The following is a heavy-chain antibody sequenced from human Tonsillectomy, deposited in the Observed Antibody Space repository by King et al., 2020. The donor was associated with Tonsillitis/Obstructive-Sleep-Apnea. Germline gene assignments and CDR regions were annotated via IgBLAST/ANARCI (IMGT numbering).Heavy chain of an antibody. CDR3: ARVGQDYDSTPYYMDV. D-gene: IGHD3-3*01. CDR1: GFTLSDYY. V-gene: IGHV3-11*05. Sequence: VQLVESGGGLVKPGGSLRLSCAASGFTLSDYYMSWIRQAPGKGPEWVSYITSSSSYTNYADSVKGRFTISRDNAKNSLYLQMNSLRAEDTAVYYCARVGQDYDSTPYYMDVWGKGTTVTVSS. CDR2: ITSSSSYT. J-gene: IGHJ6*03.